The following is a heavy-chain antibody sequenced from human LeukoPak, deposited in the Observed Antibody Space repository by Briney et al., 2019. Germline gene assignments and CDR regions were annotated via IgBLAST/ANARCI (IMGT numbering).Heavy chain of an antibody. CDR3: AKGNHYYDSSGTSDY. V-gene: IGHV3-23*01. CDR2: ISGSGGST. CDR1: GFTFSSYA. D-gene: IGHD3-22*01. Sequence: GGSLRLSCAASGFTFSSYAMSWVRQAPGKGLEWVSAISGSGGSTYYAESVKGRFTISRDNSKNTLYLQMNSLRAEDTAVYYCAKGNHYYDSSGTSDYWGQGTLVTVSS. J-gene: IGHJ4*02.